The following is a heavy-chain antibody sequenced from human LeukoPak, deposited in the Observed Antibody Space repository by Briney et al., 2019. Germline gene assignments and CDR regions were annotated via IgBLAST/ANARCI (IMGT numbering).Heavy chain of an antibody. CDR3: AKDGYDFWSGSPYYYYYMDV. CDR2: ISGSGGST. J-gene: IGHJ6*03. V-gene: IGHV3-23*01. CDR1: GFTFSTYS. D-gene: IGHD3-3*01. Sequence: GGSLRLSCAASGFTFSTYSMHWVRQAPGKGLEWVSAISGSGGSTYYADSVKGRFTISRDNSKNTLYLQMNSLRAEDTAVYYCAKDGYDFWSGSPYYYYYMDVWGKGTTVTVS.